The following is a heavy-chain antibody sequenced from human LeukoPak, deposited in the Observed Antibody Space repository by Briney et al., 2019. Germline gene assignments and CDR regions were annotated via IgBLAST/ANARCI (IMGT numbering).Heavy chain of an antibody. CDR3: ARHQAVVVPAAIPFDP. CDR1: GGSLSSSSYY. D-gene: IGHD2-2*02. J-gene: IGHJ5*02. V-gene: IGHV4-39*01. CDR2: IYYSGST. Sequence: PSETLSLTCTVSGGSLSSSSYYWGWIRQPPGKGLEWIGSIYYSGSTYYNPSLKSRVTISVDTSKNQFSLKLSSVTAADTAVYYCARHQAVVVPAAIPFDPWGQGTLVTVSS.